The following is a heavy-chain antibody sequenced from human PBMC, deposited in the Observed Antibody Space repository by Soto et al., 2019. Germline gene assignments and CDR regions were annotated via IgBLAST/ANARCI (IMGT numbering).Heavy chain of an antibody. V-gene: IGHV4-59*01. CDR3: ARAGYGDFGGSWIDP. CDR1: GGSISSYY. D-gene: IGHD4-17*01. Sequence: SETLSLTCTVSGGSISSYYWSWIRQPPGKGLEWIGYIYYSGSTNYNPSLKSRVTISVDTSKNQFSLKLSSVTAADTAVYYCARAGYGDFGGSWIDPWGQGTLVTVSS. J-gene: IGHJ5*02. CDR2: IYYSGST.